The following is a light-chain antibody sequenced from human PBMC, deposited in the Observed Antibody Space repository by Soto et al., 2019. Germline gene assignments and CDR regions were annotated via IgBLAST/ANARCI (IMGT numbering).Light chain of an antibody. J-gene: IGKJ1*01. Sequence: EIVLTQSPGTLSLSPGERATLSCRSSQSVSSSYLAWYQQKPGQAPRLLIYAVSSRATGIPDRFSGSGSGTDFPLTISRLEPDDFALYYCQQYGSSPTFGQGTKVEIK. CDR1: QSVSSSY. CDR2: AVS. V-gene: IGKV3-20*01. CDR3: QQYGSSPT.